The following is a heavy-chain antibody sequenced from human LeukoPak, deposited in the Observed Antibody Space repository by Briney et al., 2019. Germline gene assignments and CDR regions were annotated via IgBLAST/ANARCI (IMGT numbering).Heavy chain of an antibody. D-gene: IGHD6-19*01. J-gene: IGHJ4*02. Sequence: GGSLRLSCAASGFTFSSYSTNWVRQAPGKGLEWVSSISSSSSYIYYADSVKGRFTISRDNAKNSLYLQMNSLRAEDTAVYYCARDGMKSDSSGWSGHWGQGTLVTVSS. CDR3: ARDGMKSDSSGWSGH. V-gene: IGHV3-21*01. CDR2: ISSSSSYI. CDR1: GFTFSSYS.